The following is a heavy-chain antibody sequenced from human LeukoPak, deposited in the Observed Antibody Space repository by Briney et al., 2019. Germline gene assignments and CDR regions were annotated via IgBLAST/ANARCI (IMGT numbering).Heavy chain of an antibody. V-gene: IGHV4-38-2*02. CDR3: ARGAPVWSRTHFDY. J-gene: IGHJ4*02. D-gene: IGHD3-3*01. Sequence: SETLSLTCTASGYSISSGYYWGWIRQPPGKGLEWIGSIYHSGSTYYNPSLKSRVTISVDTSKNQFSLKLTSVTAADTAVYYCARGAPVWSRTHFDYWGQGNMVTVSS. CDR1: GYSISSGYY. CDR2: IYHSGST.